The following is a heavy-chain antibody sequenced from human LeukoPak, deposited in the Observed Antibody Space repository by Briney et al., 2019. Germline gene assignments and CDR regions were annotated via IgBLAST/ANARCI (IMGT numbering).Heavy chain of an antibody. D-gene: IGHD3-22*01. CDR1: GDSISSYY. V-gene: IGHV4-4*07. CDR3: ARDHSGYYDSSGPLRVAFDI. J-gene: IGHJ3*02. Sequence: SETLSLTCTVSGDSISSYYWSWIRQPAGKGLEWIGRIYTSGSTNYNPSLKSRVTMSVDTSKNQFSLKLSSVTAADTAVYYCARDHSGYYDSSGPLRVAFDIWGQGTMVTVCS. CDR2: IYTSGST.